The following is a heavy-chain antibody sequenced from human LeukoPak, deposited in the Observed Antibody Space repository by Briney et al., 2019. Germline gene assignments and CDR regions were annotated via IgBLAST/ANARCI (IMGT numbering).Heavy chain of an antibody. CDR3: ARDHNNWNYGVIDL. D-gene: IGHD1-7*01. Sequence: GGSLRLSCAASGFRFSDYYMSWIRQVPGRGLEWLAYLSGNTPTIYYADSVKGQFTISRDNDKNSLYLHMNSLRAEDTAMYYCARDHNNWNYGVIDLWGQGTLVSVSS. CDR2: LSGNTPTI. J-gene: IGHJ5*02. V-gene: IGHV3-11*04. CDR1: GFRFSDYY.